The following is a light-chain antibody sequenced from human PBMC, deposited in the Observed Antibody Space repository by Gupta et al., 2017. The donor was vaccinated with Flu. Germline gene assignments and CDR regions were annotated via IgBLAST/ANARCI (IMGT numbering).Light chain of an antibody. J-gene: IGKJ4*01. CDR3: QQRSDWPLT. V-gene: IGKV3-11*01. CDR2: DAS. CDR1: QSVSSS. Sequence: EIVLTQSPATLSLSPGERATLSCRASQSVSSSLAWYQQKPGQAPRLLIYDASNRATGIPARFSGSGSGTDFILTISSLEPEDFAVYYCQQRSDWPLTFGGGTKVEI.